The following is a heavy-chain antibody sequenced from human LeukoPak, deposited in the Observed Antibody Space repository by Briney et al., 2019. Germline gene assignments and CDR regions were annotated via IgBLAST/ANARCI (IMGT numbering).Heavy chain of an antibody. CDR1: GGSISSYY. V-gene: IGHV4-59*01. J-gene: IGHJ3*02. D-gene: IGHD4-23*01. Sequence: SETLSLTCTVSGGSISSYYWSWIRLPPGKGLEWIGYIYYSGSTNYNPSLKSRVTISVDTSKNQFSLKLSSVTAADTAVYYCARGDDYGGNSAAFDIWGQGTMVTVSS. CDR2: IYYSGST. CDR3: ARGDDYGGNSAAFDI.